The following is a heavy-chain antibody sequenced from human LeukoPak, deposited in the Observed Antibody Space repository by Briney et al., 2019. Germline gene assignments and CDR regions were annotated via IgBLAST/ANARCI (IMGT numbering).Heavy chain of an antibody. CDR1: GGSISSGSYY. CDR2: IYTSGSS. V-gene: IGHV4-61*02. J-gene: IGHJ4*02. CDR3: ARGLVDYELPKGYIDY. D-gene: IGHD4-17*01. Sequence: SETLSLTCTVSGGSISSGSYYWSWIRQPAGKGLEWIGRIYTSGSSNYNPSLKSRVTISVDTSKSQFSLKLRSVTAADTAVYFCARGLVDYELPKGYIDYWGQGTLVTVSS.